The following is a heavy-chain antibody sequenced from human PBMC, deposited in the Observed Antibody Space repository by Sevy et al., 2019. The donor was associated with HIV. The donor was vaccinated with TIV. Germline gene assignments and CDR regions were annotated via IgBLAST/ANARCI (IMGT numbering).Heavy chain of an antibody. D-gene: IGHD3-22*01. CDR2: IWYDGSCK. CDR1: GFSFSNYG. V-gene: IGHV3-33*01. Sequence: GGSLRLSCAASGFSFSNYGMHWVRQAPGKGLEWVALIWYDGSCKYYADSVKGRLTISRDNSKNTLSLQMNSLRAEDTAVYYCARGADYFDSSGANFEYWGQGTLVTVSS. J-gene: IGHJ4*02. CDR3: ARGADYFDSSGANFEY.